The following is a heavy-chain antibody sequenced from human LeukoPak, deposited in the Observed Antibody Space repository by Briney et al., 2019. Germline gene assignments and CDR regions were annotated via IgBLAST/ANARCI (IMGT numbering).Heavy chain of an antibody. D-gene: IGHD2-15*01. J-gene: IGHJ5*02. V-gene: IGHV1-8*01. Sequence: ASVKDSFQASVYTFTSYVINWVRQATGQGLEWMGWMNPNSGNTGYAQKFQGRVTMTRNTSISTAYMALSSLRSEDTAVYYSARVYGCSGGSCYSGWFDPWGQGTLVTVSS. CDR1: VYTFTSYV. CDR2: MNPNSGNT. CDR3: ARVYGCSGGSCYSGWFDP.